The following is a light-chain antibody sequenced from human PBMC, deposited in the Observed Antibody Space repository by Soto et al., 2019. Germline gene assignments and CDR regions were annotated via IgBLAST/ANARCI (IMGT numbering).Light chain of an antibody. CDR2: AAS. CDR3: QQLHDYPIT. Sequence: IRMTQSPSTLSASVGDRVTITCRASQSISTWLAWYQQKKGKAPKILIYAASSLQSGVPSRFRGSGSGTDFTLTIGRLQPEDFETYYCQQLHDYPITFGQGTRLEIK. CDR1: QSISTW. J-gene: IGKJ5*01. V-gene: IGKV1-5*01.